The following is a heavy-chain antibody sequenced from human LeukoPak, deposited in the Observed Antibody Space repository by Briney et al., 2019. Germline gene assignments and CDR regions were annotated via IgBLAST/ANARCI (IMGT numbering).Heavy chain of an antibody. CDR3: TRHGGRDFYDSTEDAFDI. CDR2: IRSKPHNYAT. Sequence: GGSLRLSCAASGFTFTGSAMHWVRQASGKGLEWVGRIRSKPHNYATAYAASVKGRFTISRDDSKNTAYLQMNSLNTEDTAVYYCTRHGGRDFYDSTEDAFDIWGQGTMVTVSS. V-gene: IGHV3-73*01. CDR1: GFTFTGSA. D-gene: IGHD3-22*01. J-gene: IGHJ3*02.